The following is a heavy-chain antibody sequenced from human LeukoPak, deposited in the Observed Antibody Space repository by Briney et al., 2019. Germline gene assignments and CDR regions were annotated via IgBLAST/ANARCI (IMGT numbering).Heavy chain of an antibody. D-gene: IGHD5-18*01. J-gene: IGHJ4*02. CDR1: GYTFTGYY. Sequence: ASVKVSCKASGYTFTGYYMHWVRQAPGQGLEWMGWINPNSGGTNYAQKFQGRVTMTRDTSISTAYMELSRLRSDDTAVYYCARAQEGYSYGLKRGFDYWGQGTLVTVSS. CDR2: INPNSGGT. V-gene: IGHV1-2*02. CDR3: ARAQEGYSYGLKRGFDY.